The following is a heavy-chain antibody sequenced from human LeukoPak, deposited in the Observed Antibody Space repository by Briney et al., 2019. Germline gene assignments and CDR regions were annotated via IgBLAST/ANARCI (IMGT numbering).Heavy chain of an antibody. V-gene: IGHV1-46*01. CDR1: GYTFTSYY. Sequence: ASVKVSCKASGYTFTSYYIHWVRQAPGQGLEWMGIINPSGGSTTYAQRFQGRVTMTRDTSTSTVYMELSSLRSEDTAVYYCARGARIAMIVVGPLDYWGQGTLVTVSS. CDR2: INPSGGST. D-gene: IGHD3-22*01. CDR3: ARGARIAMIVVGPLDY. J-gene: IGHJ4*02.